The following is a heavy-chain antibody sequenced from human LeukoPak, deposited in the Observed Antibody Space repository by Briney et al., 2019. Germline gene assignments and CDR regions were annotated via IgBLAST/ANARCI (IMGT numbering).Heavy chain of an antibody. V-gene: IGHV1-18*01. D-gene: IGHD3-22*01. CDR3: ARAGRTFVNYYESSGDY. CDR1: GYTFTSYG. CDR2: ISAYNGNT. Sequence: ASVKVSCKASGYTFTSYGISWVRQAPGQGLEWMGWISAYNGNTNYAQKLQGRVTMTTDTSTSTAYMELRSLRSDDTAVYYCARAGRTFVNYYESSGDYWGQGTLVTVSS. J-gene: IGHJ4*02.